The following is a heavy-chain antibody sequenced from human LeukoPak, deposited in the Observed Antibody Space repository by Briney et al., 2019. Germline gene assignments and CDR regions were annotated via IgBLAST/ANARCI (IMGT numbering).Heavy chain of an antibody. D-gene: IGHD3-3*01. CDR1: GFTFSSYW. CDR3: ARAGSLYDFWSGYSPQYYFDY. CDR2: IKQDGTEI. Sequence: PGGSLRLSCAASGFTFSSYWMSWVRQAPGKGLEWVANIKQDGTEIDYVDSVKGRFTISRDNAKSSLYLQMNSPRVEDTAVYYCARAGSLYDFWSGYSPQYYFDYWGQGTLVTVSS. J-gene: IGHJ4*02. V-gene: IGHV3-7*01.